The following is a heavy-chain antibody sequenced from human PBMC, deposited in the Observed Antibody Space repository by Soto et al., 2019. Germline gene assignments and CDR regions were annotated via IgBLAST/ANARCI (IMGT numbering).Heavy chain of an antibody. Sequence: EVQVVESGGGLVKPGGSLRLSCTASGFTFDTYTMNWLRQVPGRGLEWVSSISATTTYKYYAASVEGRFTISRDNAKNSLYLQTNSLGAEDTAVYYCARGSASKSGHLWYFDLWGRGPLVTVSS. V-gene: IGHV3-21*01. D-gene: IGHD2-8*02. CDR3: ARGSASKSGHLWYFDL. J-gene: IGHJ2*01. CDR2: ISATTTYK. CDR1: GFTFDTYT.